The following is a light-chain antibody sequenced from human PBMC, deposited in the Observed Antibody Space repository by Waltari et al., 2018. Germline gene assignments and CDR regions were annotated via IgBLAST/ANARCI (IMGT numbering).Light chain of an antibody. V-gene: IGKV3-11*01. CDR3: QLRSNRPPYA. CDR1: QSVGRS. CDR2: DAS. Sequence: EIVLTQSPATLSLSPGQRATLSCRASQSVGRSLGWYQQKVSQAPRLLIFDASNRATGVPARFSGSGSGIEFTLTISRLEPDDFAVYYCQLRSNRPPYAFGQGTKLEMK. J-gene: IGKJ2*01.